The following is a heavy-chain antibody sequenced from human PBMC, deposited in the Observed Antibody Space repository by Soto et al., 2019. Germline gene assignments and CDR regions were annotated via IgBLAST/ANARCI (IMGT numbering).Heavy chain of an antibody. CDR1: ENTFTNFF. V-gene: IGHV1-46*01. J-gene: IGHJ5*01. CDR2: VNPTFGVT. CDR3: ARVTYGDYNFLDS. D-gene: IGHD4-17*01. Sequence: QGLLIQSGAEVQSPGATVKISCKASENTFTNFFFHWVRQAPGRSLEWLGMVNPTFGVTKYEQRFQGRLTMTGDTSTSTVFLEVRGLTSNDTALYFCARVTYGDYNFLDSWGHGTLVTVSS.